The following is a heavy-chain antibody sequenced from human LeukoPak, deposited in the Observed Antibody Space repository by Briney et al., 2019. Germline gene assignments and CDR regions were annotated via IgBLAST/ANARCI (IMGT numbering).Heavy chain of an antibody. CDR1: GFTCSSYW. CDR3: ARTSLPRYDYDRGGNY. D-gene: IGHD3-22*01. V-gene: IGHV3-7*01. Sequence: GGSLRRSCAASGFTCSSYWMSWVRQAPGNGLEWVANIKQDGSENYYVDSVKGRFTISRDNAKNSLYLKLNSQRAEDTAVSYCARTSLPRYDYDRGGNYWGQGTLVTVSS. CDR2: IKQDGSEN. J-gene: IGHJ4*02.